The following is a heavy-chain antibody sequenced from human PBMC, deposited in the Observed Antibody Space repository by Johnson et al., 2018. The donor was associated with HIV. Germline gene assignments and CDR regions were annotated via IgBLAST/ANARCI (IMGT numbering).Heavy chain of an antibody. CDR1: GFTVSSNY. J-gene: IGHJ3*02. CDR2: IYSGGST. CDR3: ARESNGDYVAFDI. D-gene: IGHD4-17*01. Sequence: VQLVESGGGVVRPGGSLRLSCAASGFTVSSNYMSWVRQAPGKGLEWVSLIYSGGSTYYADSVKGRFTISRDDSRNTLHLQMNSLRAEDTAVYYCARESNGDYVAFDIWGQGTMVTVSS. V-gene: IGHV3-53*01.